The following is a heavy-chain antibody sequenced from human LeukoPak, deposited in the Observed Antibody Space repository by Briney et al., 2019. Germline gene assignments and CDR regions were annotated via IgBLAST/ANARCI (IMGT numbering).Heavy chain of an antibody. CDR3: TTDYFWSGKY. CDR1: GFTFSNGW. Sequence: PGGSLRLSCAASGFTFSNGWMSWVRQAPGKGLEWVGRIKSKTDGETTDYAAPVKGRFTVSRDDSKNTLYLQMNSLKTEDTAVYYRTTDYFWSGKYWGQGTLVTVSS. D-gene: IGHD3-3*01. V-gene: IGHV3-15*01. J-gene: IGHJ4*02. CDR2: IKSKTDGETT.